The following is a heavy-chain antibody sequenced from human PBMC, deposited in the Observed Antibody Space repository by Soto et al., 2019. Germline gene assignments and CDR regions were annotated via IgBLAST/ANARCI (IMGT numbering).Heavy chain of an antibody. J-gene: IGHJ6*02. V-gene: IGHV3-30-3*01. Sequence: QVQLVESGGGEVQPGRSLRLSCAASGFTFSSYAMHWVRQAPGKGLEWVAVISYDGSNKYYADSVKGRFTISRDNSKNPLYLQMNSLRAEDTAVYYCARGVTYSSSWYPSDDYYGMDVWGQGTTVTVSS. D-gene: IGHD6-13*01. CDR1: GFTFSSYA. CDR2: ISYDGSNK. CDR3: ARGVTYSSSWYPSDDYYGMDV.